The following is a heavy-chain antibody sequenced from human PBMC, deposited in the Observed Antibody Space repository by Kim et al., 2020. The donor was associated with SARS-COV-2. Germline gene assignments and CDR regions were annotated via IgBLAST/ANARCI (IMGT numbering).Heavy chain of an antibody. V-gene: IGHV3-23*01. D-gene: IGHD3-22*01. CDR3: AKDMAQTLITMREYGMDV. Sequence: VKSRFTFSTDNSKNTLYLQMNSLRAKDTAVYYCAKDMAQTLITMREYGMDVWGQGTTVTVSS. J-gene: IGHJ6*02.